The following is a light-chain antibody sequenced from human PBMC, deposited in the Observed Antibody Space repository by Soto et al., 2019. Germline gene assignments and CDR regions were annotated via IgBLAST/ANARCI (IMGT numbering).Light chain of an antibody. CDR3: QQYNSYWT. V-gene: IGKV1-5*03. CDR1: QSISSW. Sequence: DIQMTQSPSALSASVGERVTSTCRASQSISSWLAWYQQKPGKAPKLLIYKASSLESGVPSRFSGSGSGTEFTLTISSLQPDDFATYYCQQYNSYWTFGQGTKVDIK. CDR2: KAS. J-gene: IGKJ1*01.